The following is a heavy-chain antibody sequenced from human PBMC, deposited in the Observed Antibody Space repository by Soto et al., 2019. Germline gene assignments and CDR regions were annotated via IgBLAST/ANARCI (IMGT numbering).Heavy chain of an antibody. J-gene: IGHJ6*03. CDR2: INPNSGGT. D-gene: IGHD6-6*01. Sequence: GASVKVSCKASGYTFTGYYMHWVRQAPGQGLEWMGWINPNSGGTNYAQKFQGWVTMTRDTSISTAYMELSRLRSDDTAVYYCAREGAARPDEVLDQLYYYYMDVWGKGTTVTVSS. V-gene: IGHV1-2*04. CDR3: AREGAARPDEVLDQLYYYYMDV. CDR1: GYTFTGYY.